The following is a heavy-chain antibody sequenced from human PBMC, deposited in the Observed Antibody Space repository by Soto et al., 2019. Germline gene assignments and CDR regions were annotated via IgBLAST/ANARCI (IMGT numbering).Heavy chain of an antibody. J-gene: IGHJ4*02. Sequence: GGSLRLSCAASGFTFDDYAMHWVRQAPGKGLEWVSGISWNSGSIGYADSVKGRFTISRDNAKNSLYLQMNSLRAEDTALYYCLITPCKPWCGAEKKVDYWGQGTLVTVSS. CDR2: ISWNSGSI. V-gene: IGHV3-9*01. CDR1: GFTFDDYA. CDR3: LITPCKPWCGAEKKVDY. D-gene: IGHD3-10*01.